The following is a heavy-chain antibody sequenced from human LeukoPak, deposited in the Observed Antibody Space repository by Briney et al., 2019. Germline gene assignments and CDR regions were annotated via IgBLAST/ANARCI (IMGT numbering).Heavy chain of an antibody. CDR2: ITGNGGAT. D-gene: IGHD3-22*01. CDR3: AKATTAIVVDNFFDY. Sequence: GGSLRLSCAASGFTFSSHGMHGVRQAPAKGLEWVSAITGNGGATYYADSVKGRFTISRDNSKNTLHLQMNSLRAEDTALYYCAKATTAIVVDNFFDYWGQGTLVSVSS. V-gene: IGHV3-23*01. CDR1: GFTFSSHG. J-gene: IGHJ4*02.